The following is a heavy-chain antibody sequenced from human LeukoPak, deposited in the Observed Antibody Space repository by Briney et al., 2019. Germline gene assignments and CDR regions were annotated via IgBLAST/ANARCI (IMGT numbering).Heavy chain of an antibody. CDR3: ARRRRQAPWFDP. CDR2: IYYSGST. CDR1: GGSISSHY. Sequence: SETLSLTCTVSGGSISSHYWSWIRQPPGKGLEWIGYIYYSGSTNYNPSLKSRVTISVDTSKNQFSLKLSSVTAADTAVYYCARRRRQAPWFDPWGQGTLVTVSS. V-gene: IGHV4-59*11. J-gene: IGHJ5*02.